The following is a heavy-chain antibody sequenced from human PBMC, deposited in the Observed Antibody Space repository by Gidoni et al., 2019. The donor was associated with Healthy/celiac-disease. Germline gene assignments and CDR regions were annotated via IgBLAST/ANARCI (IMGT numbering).Heavy chain of an antibody. D-gene: IGHD5-18*01. CDR1: GFTFSRYA. J-gene: IGHJ6*02. V-gene: IGHV3-30*04. Sequence: QVQLVESGGGVVQPGRSLRLHCAASGFTFSRYAMHWVRRAPGKGLGWVAVISYDGSNKYYADSVKGRFTISRDNSKNTLYLQMNSLRAEDTAVYYCARDRDTAMVYYYYGMDVWGQGTTVTVSS. CDR2: ISYDGSNK. CDR3: ARDRDTAMVYYYYGMDV.